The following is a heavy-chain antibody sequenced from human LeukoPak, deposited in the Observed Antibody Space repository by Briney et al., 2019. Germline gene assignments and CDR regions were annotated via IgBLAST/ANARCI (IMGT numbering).Heavy chain of an antibody. J-gene: IGHJ5*02. V-gene: IGHV4-59*01. CDR1: GGSISSYY. Sequence: PSETLSLTCTVSGGSISSYYWSWIRQPPGKGLEWLGYIYYSGSTNYNPSLKSRVTISVDTSKNQFSLKLSSVTAADTAVYYCARDLPYYDFWSGYYHNWFDPRGQGTLVTVSS. CDR2: IYYSGST. CDR3: ARDLPYYDFWSGYYHNWFDP. D-gene: IGHD3-3*01.